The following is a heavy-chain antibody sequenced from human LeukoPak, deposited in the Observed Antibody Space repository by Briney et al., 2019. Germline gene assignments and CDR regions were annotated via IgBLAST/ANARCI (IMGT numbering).Heavy chain of an antibody. V-gene: IGHV4-34*01. CDR1: GGSFSGYY. D-gene: IGHD5-24*01. Sequence: SETLSLTCAVYGGSFSGYYWSWIRQPPGKGLEWIGEINHSGSTNYNPSLKSRVTISVDTSKNQFSLKLSSVTAADTAVYYCARGSRRWLHRLYQNGIDIWGQGTMVTVSS. CDR2: INHSGST. CDR3: ARGSRRWLHRLYQNGIDI. J-gene: IGHJ3*02.